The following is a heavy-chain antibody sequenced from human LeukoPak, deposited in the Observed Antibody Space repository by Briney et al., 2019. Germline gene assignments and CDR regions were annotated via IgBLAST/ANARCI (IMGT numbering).Heavy chain of an antibody. Sequence: SETLSLTCTVSGGSISSADYYWSWIRQPPGKGLEWIGYIYYSGSTYYNPSLKSRVSISLDTSKNQFSLKLSSVTAADTAVNYCAREGVYDSTGVNCFDPWGQGTLVTVSS. D-gene: IGHD3-22*01. V-gene: IGHV4-30-4*01. CDR2: IYYSGST. J-gene: IGHJ5*02. CDR3: AREGVYDSTGVNCFDP. CDR1: GGSISSADYY.